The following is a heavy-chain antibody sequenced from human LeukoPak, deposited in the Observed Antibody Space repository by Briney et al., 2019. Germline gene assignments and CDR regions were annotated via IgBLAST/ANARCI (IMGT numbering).Heavy chain of an antibody. CDR3: AKSAERYFDRLTSFDY. Sequence: GGSLRLSCAASGFTFSSYAMSWVRQAPGKGLEWVSTISGSDGSTNYADSVKGRFTISRDNSKNTLYLQMNSLRAEDTAVYYCAKSAERYFDRLTSFDYWGQGTLVTVSS. CDR1: GFTFSSYA. D-gene: IGHD3-9*01. J-gene: IGHJ4*02. V-gene: IGHV3-23*01. CDR2: ISGSDGST.